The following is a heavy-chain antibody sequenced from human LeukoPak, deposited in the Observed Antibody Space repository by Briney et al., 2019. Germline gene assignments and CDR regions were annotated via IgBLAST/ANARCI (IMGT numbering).Heavy chain of an antibody. Sequence: PSETLSLTCAVSGDSLRSSNWWSWVRQPPGKGLEWIGEIYHSGTTNYNPSLKSRVTISMDTSKNQFSLNLRSVTAADTAVYYCANKVHCSTTSCYHAGFWGQGTLVTVSS. D-gene: IGHD2-2*01. J-gene: IGHJ4*02. CDR1: GDSLRSSNW. CDR3: ANKVHCSTTSCYHAGF. V-gene: IGHV4-4*02. CDR2: IYHSGTT.